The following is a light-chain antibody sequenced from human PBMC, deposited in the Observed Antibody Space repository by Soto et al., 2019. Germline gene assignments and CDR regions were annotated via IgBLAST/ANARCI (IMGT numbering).Light chain of an antibody. V-gene: IGLV2-14*01. CDR1: NSDVGGYNY. J-gene: IGLJ3*02. CDR3: SSYTRRETWV. CDR2: EVS. Sequence: QSALAQPASVSGSPGQSITISCTGTNSDVGGYNYVSWYQQFPGKAPKLMIHEVSNRPSGVSNRFSGSKSGNTASLTISGLQADDEADYYCSSYTRRETWVFGGGTKLTVL.